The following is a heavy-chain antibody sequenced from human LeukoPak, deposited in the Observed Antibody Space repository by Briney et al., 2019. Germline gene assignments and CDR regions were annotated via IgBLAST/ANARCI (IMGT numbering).Heavy chain of an antibody. Sequence: GESLKISCQTSGYDFSTKWIGWVRQMPGKGLEWMGIIYPTDSITRYSPSFQGHVSISVDTSINTAYLQWASLRPSDTAMYFCARLAPDYADYWFDPWSQGTLVTVSS. V-gene: IGHV5-51*01. CDR2: IYPTDSIT. J-gene: IGHJ5*02. CDR1: GYDFSTKW. D-gene: IGHD4-17*01. CDR3: ARLAPDYADYWFDP.